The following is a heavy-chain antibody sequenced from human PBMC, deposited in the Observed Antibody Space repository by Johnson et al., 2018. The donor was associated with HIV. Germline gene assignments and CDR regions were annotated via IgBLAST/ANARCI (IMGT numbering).Heavy chain of an antibody. Sequence: VQLVESGGGVVQPGRSLSLSCAASGFTFSSYAMNWVRQAPGKGLEWVAYISSSGAGIYYADSVRGRFTISRDNAKNSLFLQMNSLSAEDTAIYYCARDPPGRAFDVWGLGTTVTVSS. V-gene: IGHV3-48*03. CDR1: GFTFSSYA. CDR3: ARDPPGRAFDV. J-gene: IGHJ3*01. CDR2: ISSSGAGI.